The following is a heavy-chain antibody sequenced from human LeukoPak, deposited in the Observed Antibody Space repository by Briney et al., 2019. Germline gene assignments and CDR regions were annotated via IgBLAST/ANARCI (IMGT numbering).Heavy chain of an antibody. D-gene: IGHD6-13*01. CDR3: AGDPTLGYSSAFDY. CDR2: IYTSGST. V-gene: IGHV4-4*07. J-gene: IGHJ4*02. Sequence: SETLSLTCTVSDGSISSYYWSWIRQPAGKGLEWIGRIYTSGSTNYNPSLKSRVTMSVDTSKNQFSLKLSSVTAADTAVYYCAGDPTLGYSSAFDYWGQGTLVTVSS. CDR1: DGSISSYY.